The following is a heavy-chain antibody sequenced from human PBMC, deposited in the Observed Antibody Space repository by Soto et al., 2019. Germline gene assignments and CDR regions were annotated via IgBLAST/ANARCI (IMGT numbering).Heavy chain of an antibody. CDR3: ARRLYYGWFGELTYYFDY. CDR2: IYYSGST. D-gene: IGHD3-10*01. J-gene: IGHJ4*02. CDR1: GGSISSSSYY. V-gene: IGHV4-39*01. Sequence: QLQLQESGPGLVKPSETLSLTCTVSGGSISSSSYYWGWIRQPPGKGLEWIGSIYYSGSTYYNPSLKSRVTISVDTSKNQFALKRSSVTAADTAVYYCARRLYYGWFGELTYYFDYWGQGTLVTVSS.